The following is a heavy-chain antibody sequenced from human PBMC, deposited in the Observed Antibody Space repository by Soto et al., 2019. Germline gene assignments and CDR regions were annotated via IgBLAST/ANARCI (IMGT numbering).Heavy chain of an antibody. D-gene: IGHD2-21*01. V-gene: IGHV3-30*18. CDR3: AKDDHISRYYFDY. CDR2: ISYDGSNK. J-gene: IGHJ4*02. Sequence: GGSLRLSXAASGFTFSSYGMHWVRQAPGKGLEWVAVISYDGSNKYYADSVKGRFTISRDNSKNTLYLQMNSLRAEDTALYYCAKDDHISRYYFDYWGQGTLVTVSS. CDR1: GFTFSSYG.